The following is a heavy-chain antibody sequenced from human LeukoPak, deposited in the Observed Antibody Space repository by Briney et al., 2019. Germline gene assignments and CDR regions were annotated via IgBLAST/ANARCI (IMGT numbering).Heavy chain of an antibody. CDR2: IYTSGST. J-gene: IGHJ6*03. CDR1: GGSISTNYYY. Sequence: SETLSLTCSVSGGSISTNYYYWRWVRQPAGKGLEWIVRIYTSGSTNYSPSLKSRVTISLDTSKNRFSLKLTSVTDADTAVYYCASMCGGDSEYYYYYYMDVWGKGTTVTVSS. D-gene: IGHD2-21*02. V-gene: IGHV4-61*02. CDR3: ASMCGGDSEYYYYYYMDV.